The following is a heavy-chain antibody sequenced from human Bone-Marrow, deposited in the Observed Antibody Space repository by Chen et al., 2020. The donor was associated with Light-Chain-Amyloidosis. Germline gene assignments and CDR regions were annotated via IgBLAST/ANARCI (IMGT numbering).Heavy chain of an antibody. Sequence: EVQLVETGGGLIQPGGSLRLSCAASGFTVSSNYMSWVRQAPGKGLEWVTNIKEDGSEKYYVDSVKGRFTISRDNAKNSVYLQMNSLKDEDTALYYCASYNGGAALNIWGQGTMVTVSS. CDR1: GFTVSSNY. D-gene: IGHD3-16*01. V-gene: IGHV3-7*01. CDR3: ASYNGGAALNI. J-gene: IGHJ3*02. CDR2: IKEDGSEK.